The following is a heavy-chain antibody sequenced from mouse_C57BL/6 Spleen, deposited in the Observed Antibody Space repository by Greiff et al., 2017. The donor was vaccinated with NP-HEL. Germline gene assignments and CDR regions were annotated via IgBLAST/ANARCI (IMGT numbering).Heavy chain of an antibody. CDR2: IDPENGDT. CDR1: GFNIKDDY. J-gene: IGHJ4*01. Sequence: VHVKQSGAELVRPGASVKLSCTASGFNIKDDYMHWVKQRPEQGLEWIGWIDPENGDTEYASKFQGKATITADTSSNTAYLQLSSLTSEDTAVYYCTTGASPMDYWGQGTSVTVSS. CDR3: TTGASPMDY. V-gene: IGHV14-4*01.